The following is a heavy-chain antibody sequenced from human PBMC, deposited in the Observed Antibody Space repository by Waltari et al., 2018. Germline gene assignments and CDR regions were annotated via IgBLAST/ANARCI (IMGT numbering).Heavy chain of an antibody. CDR2: INPYSGGT. D-gene: IGHD3-16*01. CDR1: GSTFTGRY. J-gene: IGHJ1*01. CDR3: ARGFTIDGGGFQH. V-gene: IGHV1-2*02. Sequence: QVQLVQSGAEVKKPGASVKVSCKASGSTFTGRYMHWVRQAPGQGREWMGWINPYSGGTKYTQKFEGRVTMTRDTSITTAYMELSRLTSDDTAMYYCARGFTIDGGGFQHWGQGTLVTVSS.